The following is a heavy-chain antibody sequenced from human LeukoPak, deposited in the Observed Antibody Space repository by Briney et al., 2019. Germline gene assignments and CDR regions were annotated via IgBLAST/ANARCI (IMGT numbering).Heavy chain of an antibody. Sequence: GGSLRLSCAASGFTFSDYYMSWIRRAPGKGLEWVSYISSSGSTIYYADSVKGRFTISRDNAKNSLYLQMNSLRAEDTAVYYCARKYGSGDAWFDPWGQGTLVTVSS. V-gene: IGHV3-11*01. D-gene: IGHD3-10*01. CDR2: ISSSGSTI. CDR3: ARKYGSGDAWFDP. J-gene: IGHJ5*02. CDR1: GFTFSDYY.